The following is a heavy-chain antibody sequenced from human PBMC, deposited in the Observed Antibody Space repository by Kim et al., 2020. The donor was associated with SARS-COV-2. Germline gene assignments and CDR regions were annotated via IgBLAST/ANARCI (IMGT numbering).Heavy chain of an antibody. V-gene: IGHV3-7*03. CDR1: GFTFSSYW. J-gene: IGHJ3*02. CDR3: ARDVNRFGPPNDAFDI. D-gene: IGHD3-10*01. CDR2: IKQDGSEK. Sequence: GGSLRLSCAASGFTFSSYWMSWVRQAPGKGLEWVANIKQDGSEKYYVDSVKGRFTISRDNAKNSLYLQMNSLRAEDTAVYYCARDVNRFGPPNDAFDIWGQGTMVTVSS.